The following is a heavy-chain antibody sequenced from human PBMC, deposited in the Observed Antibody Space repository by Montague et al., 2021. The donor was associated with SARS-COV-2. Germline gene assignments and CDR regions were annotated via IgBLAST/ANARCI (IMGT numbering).Heavy chain of an antibody. CDR2: IISSGSTT. V-gene: IGHV3-48*03. J-gene: IGHJ6*02. D-gene: IGHD3-10*01. CDR1: GFTFSNYD. CDR3: ARHRGYGAVVYYGMDV. Sequence: SLRLSCAASGFTFSNYDMNWVRQAPGKGLEWVLYIISSGSTTYYADSVKGRFTISRDNAQNSLYLQMNSLRAEDTGVYYCARHRGYGAVVYYGMDVWGHGTAVTVSS.